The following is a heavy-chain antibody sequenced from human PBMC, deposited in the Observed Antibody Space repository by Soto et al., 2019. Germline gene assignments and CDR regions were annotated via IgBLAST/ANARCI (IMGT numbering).Heavy chain of an antibody. CDR2: ISYDGSNK. D-gene: IGHD3-10*01. CDR3: ARPPNYYGSGSYYGRMYFDY. CDR1: GFTFSNYA. V-gene: IGHV3-30-3*01. J-gene: IGHJ4*02. Sequence: GGSLRLSCAASGFTFSNYAMHWVLQAPGKGLEWVAVISYDGSNKCYADSVKGRFTISRDNSKNTLYLQMNSLRAEDTAVYYCARPPNYYGSGSYYGRMYFDYWGQGTLVTVSS.